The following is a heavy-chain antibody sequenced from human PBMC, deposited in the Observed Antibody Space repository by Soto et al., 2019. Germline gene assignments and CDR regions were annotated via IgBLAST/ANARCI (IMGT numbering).Heavy chain of an antibody. V-gene: IGHV4-4*02. CDR3: ARSVHYFDF. J-gene: IGHJ4*02. Sequence: QVDLQESGPGLVKPSGTLSLTCAVSGVSINSLTWWSWVRQSPGKGLEWIGQIYHNGSPKYNPSLKSRVTISLDKSKYQFSLNLESVTAADTAIYFCARSVHYFDFWGQGALVTVSS. CDR1: GVSINSLTW. CDR2: IYHNGSP. D-gene: IGHD3-10*02.